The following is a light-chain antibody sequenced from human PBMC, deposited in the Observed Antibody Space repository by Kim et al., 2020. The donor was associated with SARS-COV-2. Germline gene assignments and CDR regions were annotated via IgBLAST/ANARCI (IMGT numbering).Light chain of an antibody. CDR3: QTWDTGIHV. J-gene: IGLJ3*02. CDR2: LNSDGSQ. CDR1: SGHSRNA. Sequence: QLVLTQSPSASASLGASVKLTCTLSSGHSRNAIAWHQQQPERGPRYLMKLNSDGSQTKGDGIPDRFSGSSSGAERYLTISSLQSEDEADYYCQTWDTGIHVFGGGTQLTVL. V-gene: IGLV4-69*01.